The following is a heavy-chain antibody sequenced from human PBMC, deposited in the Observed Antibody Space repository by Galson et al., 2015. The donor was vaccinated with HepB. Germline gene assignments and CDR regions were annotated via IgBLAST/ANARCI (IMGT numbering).Heavy chain of an antibody. J-gene: IGHJ6*02. CDR1: GFTFSSYA. V-gene: IGHV3-30-3*01. D-gene: IGHD6-13*01. CDR2: ISYDGSNK. Sequence: SLRLSCAASGFTFSSYAMHWVRQAPGKGLEWVAVISYDGSNKYYADSVKGRFTISRDNSKNTLYLQMNSLRAEDTAVYYFARDSSSWSRRYYYYGMDVWGQWTTVTVSS. CDR3: ARDSSSWSRRYYYYGMDV.